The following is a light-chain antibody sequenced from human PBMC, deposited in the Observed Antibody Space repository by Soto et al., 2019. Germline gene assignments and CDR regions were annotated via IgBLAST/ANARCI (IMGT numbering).Light chain of an antibody. J-gene: IGKJ5*01. CDR2: GAS. Sequence: EIVMTPSPATLSVSPGEKATPSCRASQSVSSNLAWYQQKPGQAPRLLIYGASSRATGIPDRFSGSGSGTDFTLTISRLEPEDFAVYYCQQYGSSPPITFGQGTRLEIK. CDR1: QSVSSN. V-gene: IGKV3-20*01. CDR3: QQYGSSPPIT.